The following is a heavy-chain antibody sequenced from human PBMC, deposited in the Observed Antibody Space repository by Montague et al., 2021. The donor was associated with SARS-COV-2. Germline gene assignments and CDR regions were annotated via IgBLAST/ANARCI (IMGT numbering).Heavy chain of an antibody. J-gene: IGHJ3*02. Sequence: SETLSLTCAVYGGSFSGYYWSWIRQPTGKGLEWIGEVNHSGSTNYNPSLKSRVTISVDTSKNQFSLKMNSVSAADTAAYYCARGQVTIFGVLIMLPAAGALDIWGRGTMVSVSS. CDR3: ARGQVTIFGVLIMLPAAGALDI. CDR1: GGSFSGYY. V-gene: IGHV4-34*01. CDR2: VNHSGST. D-gene: IGHD3-3*01.